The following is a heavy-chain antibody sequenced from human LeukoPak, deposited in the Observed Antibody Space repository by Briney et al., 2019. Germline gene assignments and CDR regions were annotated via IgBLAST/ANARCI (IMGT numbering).Heavy chain of an antibody. CDR1: GSTFTSYG. CDR3: ARDASAYYSRWFDY. V-gene: IGHV1-18*01. D-gene: IGHD3-22*01. CDR2: ISAYNGNT. J-gene: IGHJ4*02. Sequence: ASVKVSCKASGSTFTSYGISWVRQAPGQGLEWMGWISAYNGNTNYAQKFQGRVTMTTDTSTSTAYMELRSLRSDDTAVYYCARDASAYYSRWFDYWGQGTLVTVSS.